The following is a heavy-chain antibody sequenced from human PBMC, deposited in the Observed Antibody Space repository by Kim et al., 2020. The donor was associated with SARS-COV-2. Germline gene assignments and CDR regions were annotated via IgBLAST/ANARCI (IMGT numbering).Heavy chain of an antibody. J-gene: IGHJ4*02. D-gene: IGHD6-13*01. Sequence: GGSLRLSCAASGFTFSSYSMNWVRQAPGKGLEWVSSISSSSSYIYYADSVKGRFTISRDNAKNSLYLQMNSLRAEDTAVYYCASDTGYSSSWTAGGGDYFDYWGQGTLVTVSS. V-gene: IGHV3-21*01. CDR1: GFTFSSYS. CDR2: ISSSSSYI. CDR3: ASDTGYSSSWTAGGGDYFDY.